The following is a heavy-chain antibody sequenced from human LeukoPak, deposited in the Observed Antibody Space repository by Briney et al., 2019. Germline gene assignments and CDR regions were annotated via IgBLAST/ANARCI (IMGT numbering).Heavy chain of an antibody. CDR3: SSGNWYGFLEY. D-gene: IGHD6-13*01. Sequence: ASETLSLTCAVSGGSISSSNWWTWVRQPPGKGLEWIGEIYHSESTNYNPSLKSRVTISVDKFNNQFSLKLTSVTAADTAVYYCSSGNWYGFLEYWGQGTLVTVSS. CDR1: GGSISSSNW. CDR2: IYHSEST. J-gene: IGHJ4*02. V-gene: IGHV4-4*02.